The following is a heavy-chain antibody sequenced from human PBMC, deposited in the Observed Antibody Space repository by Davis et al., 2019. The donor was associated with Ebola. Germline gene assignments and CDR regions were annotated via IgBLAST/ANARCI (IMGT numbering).Heavy chain of an antibody. CDR1: VITFSSYA. V-gene: IGHV3-21*01. CDR2: ISSDSDYI. J-gene: IGHJ4*02. CDR3: ARQRLIAAAAYSIDY. Sequence: GESLKISCTDSVITFSSYAMTWVRQAPGKGLEWVSSISSDSDYIYYADSAKGRFTISRDNAKNSLYLQMNSLRAEDTAVYYCARQRLIAAAAYSIDYWGQGTLVTVSS. D-gene: IGHD6-13*01.